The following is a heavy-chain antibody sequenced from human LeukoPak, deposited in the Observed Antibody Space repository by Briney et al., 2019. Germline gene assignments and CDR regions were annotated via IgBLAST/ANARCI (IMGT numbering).Heavy chain of an antibody. J-gene: IGHJ6*03. CDR1: GFTFRNYG. D-gene: IGHD2-8*02. V-gene: IGHV3-30*02. CDR3: AKDPGASVSGFYMDV. CDR2: IWSDGNSR. Sequence: GGSLRLSCATSGFTFRNYGMHWVRQAPGKGLEWVSFIWSDGNSRFYADSVKGRFTISRDNSKKMLYLQMDTLRAEDTALYYCAKDPGASVSGFYMDVWGKGTTVIVSS.